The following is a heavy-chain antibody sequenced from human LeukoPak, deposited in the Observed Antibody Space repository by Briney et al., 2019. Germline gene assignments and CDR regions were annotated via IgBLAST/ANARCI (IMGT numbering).Heavy chain of an antibody. CDR2: INWNSAKI. CDR3: AKDKSAFYNGYDWDLDI. D-gene: IGHD5-12*01. J-gene: IGHJ4*02. V-gene: IGHV3-9*01. CDR1: GFTFQHYA. Sequence: PGRSLRLSCAASGFTFQHYAIHWVRQVPGKGLEWVSGINWNSAKIGYADSVKGRFTISSDNAKNSVSLQMNSLRGEDTALYYCAKDKSAFYNGYDWDLDIWGQGTLVTVSS.